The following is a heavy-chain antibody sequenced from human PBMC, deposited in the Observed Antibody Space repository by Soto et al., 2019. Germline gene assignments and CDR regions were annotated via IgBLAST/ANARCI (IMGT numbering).Heavy chain of an antibody. V-gene: IGHV3-21*01. CDR3: AREDSIIIPAVSDF. Sequence: XGSLKLSCTVSGFAFNNYGINWVRQAPGKGLEWVSSISKSDYTYYSDSVKGRFTISRDNAKNSVSLQMNTLRVEDTAVYYCAREDSIIIPAVSDFWGQGTLVTVSS. CDR2: ISKSDYT. CDR1: GFAFNNYG. D-gene: IGHD2-2*01. J-gene: IGHJ4*02.